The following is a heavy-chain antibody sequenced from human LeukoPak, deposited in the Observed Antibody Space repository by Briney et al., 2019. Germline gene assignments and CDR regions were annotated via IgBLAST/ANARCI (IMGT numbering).Heavy chain of an antibody. J-gene: IGHJ5*02. D-gene: IGHD6-19*01. CDR1: GFTFSSYA. Sequence: PGGSLRLSCAASGFTFSSYAMHWVRQAPGKGLEWVAVISYDGSNKYYADSVKGRFTISRDNSKNTLYLQMNSLRAEDTAVYYCARESQWLAERWFDPWGQGTLVTVSS. CDR2: ISYDGSNK. V-gene: IGHV3-30*04. CDR3: ARESQWLAERWFDP.